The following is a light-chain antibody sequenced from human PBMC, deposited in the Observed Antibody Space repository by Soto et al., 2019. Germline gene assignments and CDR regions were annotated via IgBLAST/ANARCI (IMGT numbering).Light chain of an antibody. CDR3: QQYGSSGT. CDR2: GAS. V-gene: IGKV3-20*01. J-gene: IGKJ1*01. CDR1: QTVTSSY. Sequence: IVMTQSPATLSVSPWERATLSCRASQTVTSSYLAWYQQKPGQAPRLLIYGASNRATGIPDRFSGSGSGTDFTLTISRLEPEDFAVYYCQQYGSSGTFGQGTKVDIK.